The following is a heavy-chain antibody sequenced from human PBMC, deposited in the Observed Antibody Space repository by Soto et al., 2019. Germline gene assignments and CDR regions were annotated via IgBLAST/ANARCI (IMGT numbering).Heavy chain of an antibody. J-gene: IGHJ5*02. CDR1: GDTFTGYY. D-gene: IGHD6-13*01. V-gene: IGHV1-2*04. CDR3: ARDLSPTYSSWYTIDP. CDR2: INPNSGGT. Sequence: GASVKVSCKASGDTFTGYYMHWVRQAPGQGLEWMGWINPNSGGTNYAQKFQGWVTMTRDTSISTAYMELSRLRSDDTAVYYCARDLSPTYSSWYTIDPWGQGTLVTVSS.